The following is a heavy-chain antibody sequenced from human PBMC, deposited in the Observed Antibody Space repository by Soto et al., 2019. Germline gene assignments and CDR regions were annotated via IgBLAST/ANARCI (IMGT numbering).Heavy chain of an antibody. CDR2: ISPMFGAA. CDR3: AREVQVHTPAFVY. J-gene: IGHJ4*02. CDR1: GGTFNTYA. Sequence: QVQLVQSGAEMKKPGSSVKVSCQSSGGTFNTYAMNWGRQAPGQGTEWMGDISPMFGAANYAPKFQGRVTITADESTGTSYMQLSSLTSEDTALYFCAREVQVHTPAFVYWGQGTLVTVSS. V-gene: IGHV1-69*19. D-gene: IGHD3-10*01.